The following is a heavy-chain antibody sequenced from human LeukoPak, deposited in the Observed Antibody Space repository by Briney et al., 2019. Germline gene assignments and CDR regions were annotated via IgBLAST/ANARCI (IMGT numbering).Heavy chain of an antibody. CDR3: ARRSTVAGRGRFDP. CDR1: GGSIRSTSYY. D-gene: IGHD6-19*01. V-gene: IGHV4-39*01. CDR2: VHYSGST. J-gene: IGHJ5*02. Sequence: PSETLSLTCTVSGGSIRSTSYYWGWIRQPPGKGLEWLGSVHYSGSTYDNPSLKSRVTISVDTSKNQFSLKLISVTVADTAVYYCARRSTVAGRGRFDPWGQGTLVTVSS.